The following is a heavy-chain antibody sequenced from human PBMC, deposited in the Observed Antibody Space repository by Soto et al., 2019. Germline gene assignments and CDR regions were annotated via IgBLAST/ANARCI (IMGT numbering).Heavy chain of an antibody. CDR1: GFSLSTSGVG. J-gene: IGHJ6*02. CDR2: IYWDDDK. CDR3: AHRGGSIVGATRYYSYYGMDV. Sequence: SGPTLVNPTQTLTLTCTFSGFSLSTSGVGVGWIRQPPGKALEWLALIYWDDDKRYSPSLKSRLTITKDTSKNQVVLTMTNMEPVDTAPYYCAHRGGSIVGATRYYSYYGMDVWGQGTTVTVSS. D-gene: IGHD1-26*01. V-gene: IGHV2-5*02.